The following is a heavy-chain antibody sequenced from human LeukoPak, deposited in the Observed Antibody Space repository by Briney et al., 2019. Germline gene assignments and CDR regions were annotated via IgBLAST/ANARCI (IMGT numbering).Heavy chain of an antibody. D-gene: IGHD3-16*02. J-gene: IGHJ3*02. CDR3: ARVDGDYVWGSYRPGAFDI. CDR2: IKQDGSEK. V-gene: IGHV3-7*01. Sequence: QPGGSLRLSCAASGFTFSSYWMSWVRQAPGKGLEWVANIKQDGSEKYYVDSVKGRFTISRDNAKNSLYLQMNSLRAEDTAVYYCARVDGDYVWGSYRPGAFDIWGQGTMVTVSS. CDR1: GFTFSSYW.